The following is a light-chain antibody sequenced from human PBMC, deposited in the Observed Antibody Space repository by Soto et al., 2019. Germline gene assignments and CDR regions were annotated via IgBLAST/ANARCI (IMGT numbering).Light chain of an antibody. J-gene: IGKJ1*01. V-gene: IGKV3-15*01. Sequence: IVMTQSPATLSVSPGKRATLSCRASQSVSTNLAWYQQKPGQAPRLLTYGASTRATGVPARFSGSGSGTEFTLTITSLQSEDFAVYFCQQHSDWPRTFGQGTKVDIK. CDR2: GAS. CDR1: QSVSTN. CDR3: QQHSDWPRT.